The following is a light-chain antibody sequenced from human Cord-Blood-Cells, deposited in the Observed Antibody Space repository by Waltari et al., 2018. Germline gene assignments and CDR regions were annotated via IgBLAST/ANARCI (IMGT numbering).Light chain of an antibody. Sequence: DIVMTQSPDSLAVSLGERATINCKSSQSVLYSSNNKNYLAWYHQKPGQPPKRLIYGASTRESGVPDRFSGSGSGTDFTLTISSLQAEDVAVYYCQQYYSTPWTFGQGTKVEIK. J-gene: IGKJ1*01. CDR2: GAS. CDR1: QSVLYSSNNKNY. V-gene: IGKV4-1*01. CDR3: QQYYSTPWT.